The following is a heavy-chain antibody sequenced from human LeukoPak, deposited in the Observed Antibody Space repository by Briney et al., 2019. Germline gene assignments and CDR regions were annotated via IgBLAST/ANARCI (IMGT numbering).Heavy chain of an antibody. CDR2: IKEEGSEK. D-gene: IGHD5-24*01. V-gene: IGHV3-7*01. Sequence: SGGSLRLSCAASGFTFSNYWMNWVRQAPEKGLEWVANIKEEGSEKYYVDSVKGRFTISRDNAENSLYLQMNSLRAEDTAVYYCVREGKWEMTTTTGSFDYWGQGTLVTVSS. CDR1: GFTFSNYW. J-gene: IGHJ4*02. CDR3: VREGKWEMTTTTGSFDY.